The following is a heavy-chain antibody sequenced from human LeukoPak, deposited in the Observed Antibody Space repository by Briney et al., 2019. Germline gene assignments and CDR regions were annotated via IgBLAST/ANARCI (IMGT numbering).Heavy chain of an antibody. J-gene: IGHJ4*02. V-gene: IGHV3-30*04. Sequence: GGSLRLSCAASGFTFSSYAMHWVRQAPGKGLEWVAVISYDGSNKYYADSVKGRFTISRDNPKNTLYLQMNSLRAEDTAVYYCARVGGIQLWDPFDYWGQGTLVTVSS. D-gene: IGHD5-18*01. CDR1: GFTFSSYA. CDR3: ARVGGIQLWDPFDY. CDR2: ISYDGSNK.